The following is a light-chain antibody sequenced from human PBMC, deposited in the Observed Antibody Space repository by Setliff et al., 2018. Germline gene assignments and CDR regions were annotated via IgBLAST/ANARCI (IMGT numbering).Light chain of an antibody. CDR2: NND. Sequence: QSVLTQPPSTSGPPGQRVTMSCSGSSSNIRNNYVYWYQQVPRTAPQLLIYNNDKRPSGVPDRFSGSKSGTSASLAISGLRSEDEADYYCAAWDDSLRGYVFGTGTKVTVL. V-gene: IGLV1-47*01. J-gene: IGLJ1*01. CDR3: AAWDDSLRGYV. CDR1: SSNIRNNY.